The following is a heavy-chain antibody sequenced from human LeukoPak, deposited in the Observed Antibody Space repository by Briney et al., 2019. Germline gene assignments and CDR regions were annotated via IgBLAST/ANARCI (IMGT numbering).Heavy chain of an antibody. Sequence: ASVKVSCKASGYTFTGYYMHWVRQAPGQGLEWMGRINPNSGGTNYAQKFQGRVTMTRDTSISTAYMELSRLRSDDTAVYYCARDSVHGAAAGWGLLPWGQGTLVTVSS. V-gene: IGHV1-2*06. D-gene: IGHD6-13*01. J-gene: IGHJ5*02. CDR1: GYTFTGYY. CDR2: INPNSGGT. CDR3: ARDSVHGAAAGWGLLP.